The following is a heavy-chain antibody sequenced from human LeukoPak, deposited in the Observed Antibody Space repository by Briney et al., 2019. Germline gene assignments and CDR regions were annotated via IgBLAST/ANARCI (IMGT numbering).Heavy chain of an antibody. J-gene: IGHJ5*02. Sequence: SETLSLTCTVSGGSVSSGSYYWSWIRQPPGKGLEWIGYIYYSGSTNYNPSLKGRVTISVDTSKNQFSLKLNSVTAADTAVYYCASYYYGSGSYEVWFDPWGQGTLVTVSS. CDR2: IYYSGST. CDR1: GGSVSSGSYY. CDR3: ASYYYGSGSYEVWFDP. D-gene: IGHD3-10*01. V-gene: IGHV4-61*01.